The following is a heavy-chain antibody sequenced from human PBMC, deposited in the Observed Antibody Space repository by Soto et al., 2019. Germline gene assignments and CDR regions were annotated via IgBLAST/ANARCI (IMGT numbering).Heavy chain of an antibody. CDR2: ISYDGSNK. CDR3: AREHYYGSGSYAFDL. V-gene: IGHV3-30-3*01. J-gene: IGHJ2*01. CDR1: GFTFSSYA. D-gene: IGHD3-10*01. Sequence: PGGSLRLSCAASGFTFSSYAMHWVRQAPGKGPEWVAVISYDGSNKYYADSVKGRFTISRDNSKNTLYLQMNSLRAEDTAVYYCAREHYYGSGSYAFDLWGRGTLVTVSS.